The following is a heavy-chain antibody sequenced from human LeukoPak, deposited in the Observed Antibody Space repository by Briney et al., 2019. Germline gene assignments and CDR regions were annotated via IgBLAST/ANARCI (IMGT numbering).Heavy chain of an antibody. D-gene: IGHD2-2*02. J-gene: IGHJ4*02. V-gene: IGHV3-30*02. CDR3: AVVVVPAAIRALDY. CDR1: GFTFSSHS. Sequence: TGGSLRLSCAASGFTFSSHSINWVRQAPGKGLEWVAFIRYDGSNKYYADSVKGRFTISRDNSKNTLYLQMNSLRAEDTAVYYCAVVVVPAAIRALDYWGQGTLVTVSS. CDR2: IRYDGSNK.